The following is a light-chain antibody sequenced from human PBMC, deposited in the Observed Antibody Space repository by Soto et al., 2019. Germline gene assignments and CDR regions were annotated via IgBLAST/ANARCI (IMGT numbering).Light chain of an antibody. Sequence: EIVMTQSPATLSVSPGDRATLSCRASQSIGSSLAWYQQKPGQAPRLLIYGASTRATGIPARFSGSGSGTEFTLTISSLQPDDFATYYCQQYRSFSPLTFGGGTKVDIK. J-gene: IGKJ4*01. CDR1: QSIGSS. CDR3: QQYRSFSPLT. CDR2: GAS. V-gene: IGKV3-15*01.